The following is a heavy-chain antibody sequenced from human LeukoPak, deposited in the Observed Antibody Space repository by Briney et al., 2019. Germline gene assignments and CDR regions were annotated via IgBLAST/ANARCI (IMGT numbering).Heavy chain of an antibody. J-gene: IGHJ4*02. CDR3: ARDRGYSGPQDY. V-gene: IGHV1-46*01. CDR1: GYTFTSYY. Sequence: ASVKVSCTASGYTFTSYYIHWVRQAPGQGLEWMGIITPSGGSTSYAQKFQGRVTMTRDMSTSTVHMELSSLRSEDTAVYYCARDRGYSGPQDYWGQGTLVTVSS. CDR2: ITPSGGST. D-gene: IGHD5-12*01.